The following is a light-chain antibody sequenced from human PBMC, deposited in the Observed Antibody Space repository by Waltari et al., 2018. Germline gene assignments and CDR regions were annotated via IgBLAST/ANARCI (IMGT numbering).Light chain of an antibody. CDR2: ETS. CDR3: LLSYSGARV. V-gene: IGLV7-46*01. J-gene: IGLJ3*02. CDR1: TGAVTSGHY. Sequence: QAVVTPEPSLTVSPGGTVTLTCDSSTGAVTSGHYPYWFQQKPGQAPRTLIYETSNKHSWTPARFSGSLLGGKAALTLSGAQPEDEADYYCLLSYSGARVFGGGTKLTVL.